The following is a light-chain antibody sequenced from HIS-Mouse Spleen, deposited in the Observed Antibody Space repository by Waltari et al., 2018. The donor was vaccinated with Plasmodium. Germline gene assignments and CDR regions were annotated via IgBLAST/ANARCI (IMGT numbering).Light chain of an antibody. Sequence: QSALTQPRSVSGSPGQSVTISCTGPSSDVGGYNYVSWYQQHPGKAPKIMIYDVSQRPSGVPDRFSGSKSGNTASLTISGLQAEDEADYYCCSYAGSYTLVFGGGTKLTVL. J-gene: IGLJ2*01. CDR3: CSYAGSYTLV. CDR2: DVS. V-gene: IGLV2-11*01. CDR1: SSDVGGYNY.